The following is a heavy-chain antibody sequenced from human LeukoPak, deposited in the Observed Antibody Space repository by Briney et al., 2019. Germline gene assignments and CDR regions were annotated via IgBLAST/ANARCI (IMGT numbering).Heavy chain of an antibody. CDR3: ARGYVVVPAAIGLVIADYFDY. D-gene: IGHD2-2*01. CDR1: GGSISSGSYY. CDR2: IYTSGST. V-gene: IGHV4-61*02. J-gene: IGHJ4*02. Sequence: SQTLSLTCTVSGGSISSGSYYWGWIRQPARKGLEWIGRIYTSGSTNYNPSLKSRVTISVDTSKNQFSLKLSSVTAADTAVYYCARGYVVVPAAIGLVIADYFDYWGQGTLVTVSS.